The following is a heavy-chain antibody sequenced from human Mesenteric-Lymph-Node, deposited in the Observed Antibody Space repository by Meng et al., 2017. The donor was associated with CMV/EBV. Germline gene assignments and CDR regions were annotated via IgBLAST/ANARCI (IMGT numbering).Heavy chain of an antibody. CDR3: ARDGGYDFWSVRYYFDY. V-gene: IGHV3-30*03. CDR2: ISHDGSNK. CDR1: GFTFNGYW. J-gene: IGHJ4*02. D-gene: IGHD3-3*01. Sequence: GESLKISCAASGFTFNGYWMHWVRQAPGKGLEWVAVISHDGSNKYHADSVKGRFTISRDNSKNTLYLQMNSLRDEDTAVYYCARDGGYDFWSVRYYFDYWGQGTPVTVSS.